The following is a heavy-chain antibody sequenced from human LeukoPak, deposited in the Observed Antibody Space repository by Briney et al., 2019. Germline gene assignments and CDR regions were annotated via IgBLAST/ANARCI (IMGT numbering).Heavy chain of an antibody. CDR2: ISAYNGNT. CDR3: ARGPVLLWFGELLHLDY. V-gene: IGHV1-18*01. D-gene: IGHD3-10*01. J-gene: IGHJ4*02. CDR1: GGTFTSYG. Sequence: ASVKVSCKASGGTFTSYGISCVRQAPVQGLEWMGWISAYNGNTNYAQKLQGRVTMTTDTSTSTAYMELRSLRSDDTAVYYCARGPVLLWFGELLHLDYWGQGTLVTVSS.